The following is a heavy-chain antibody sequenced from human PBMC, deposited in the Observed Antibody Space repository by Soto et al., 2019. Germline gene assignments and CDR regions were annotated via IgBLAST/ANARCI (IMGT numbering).Heavy chain of an antibody. D-gene: IGHD5-18*01. V-gene: IGHV3-66*01. J-gene: IGHJ6*02. CDR3: ARVYSYYYYYGMDV. CDR1: GFTFSSNY. Sequence: GGSLRLSCAASGFTFSSNYMSWVRQAPGKGLEWVSVIYSGGSTYYADSVKGRFTISRDNSKNTLYLQMNSLRAEDTAVYYCARVYSYYYYYGMDVWGQGTTVTVSS. CDR2: IYSGGST.